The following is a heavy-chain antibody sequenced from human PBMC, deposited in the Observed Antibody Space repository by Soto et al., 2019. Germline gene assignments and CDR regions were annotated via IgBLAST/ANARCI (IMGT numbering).Heavy chain of an antibody. J-gene: IGHJ6*02. D-gene: IGHD2-21*01. V-gene: IGHV3-64*01. CDR2: ITSNGGNT. CDR3: ARRIPFGYGMDV. CDR1: RFTFSSYA. Sequence: ESGGGLVQPGGSLRLSCAASRFTFSSYAMHWVRQAPGKGLEYVSAITSNGGNTDYASSVKGRFTISRDNSKNTLYLQMGSLRAEDMAVYYCARRIPFGYGMDVWGQGTTVTVSS.